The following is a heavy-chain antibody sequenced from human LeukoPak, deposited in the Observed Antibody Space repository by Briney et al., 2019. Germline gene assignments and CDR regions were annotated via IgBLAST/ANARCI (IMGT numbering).Heavy chain of an antibody. J-gene: IGHJ4*02. CDR1: GFTFDDYA. D-gene: IGHD6-13*01. V-gene: IGHV3-9*01. CDR2: IGWRSGSI. Sequence: GGSLRLSCAASGFTFDDYAMHWVRQAPGKGLEWVSGIGWRSGSIGYADSAKGRFTISRDNAKNSLYLQMNSLRAEDTALYYCAKSVQGSVTAPGTSFDYWGQGTLVTVSS. CDR3: AKSVQGSVTAPGTSFDY.